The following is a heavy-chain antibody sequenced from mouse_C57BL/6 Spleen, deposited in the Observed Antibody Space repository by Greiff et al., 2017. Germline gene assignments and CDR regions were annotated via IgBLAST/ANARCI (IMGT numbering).Heavy chain of an antibody. J-gene: IGHJ2*01. V-gene: IGHV7-3*01. CDR3: ARYTTSWYFDY. CDR2: IRNKANGYTT. Sequence: EVKLMESGGGLVQPGGSLSLSCAASGFTFTDYYMSWVRQPPGKELEWLGFIRNKANGYTTEYSASVKGRFTISRDNSQSILYLQMNALRAEDSATYYCARYTTSWYFDYWGQGTTLTVSS. CDR1: GFTFTDYY. D-gene: IGHD1-1*01.